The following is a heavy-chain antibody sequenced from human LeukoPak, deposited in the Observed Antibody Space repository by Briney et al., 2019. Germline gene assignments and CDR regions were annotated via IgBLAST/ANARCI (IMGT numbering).Heavy chain of an antibody. CDR1: GFSFSVYW. Sequence: GGSLRLSCAASGFSFSVYWMHWVRQAPGKGLEWVAVISYDGSNKYYADSVKGRFTISRDNSKNTLYLQMNSLRAEDTAVYYCARGGYCSGGSCYSRPYNWFDPWGQGTLVTVSS. V-gene: IGHV3-30*03. J-gene: IGHJ5*02. CDR3: ARGGYCSGGSCYSRPYNWFDP. CDR2: ISYDGSNK. D-gene: IGHD2-15*01.